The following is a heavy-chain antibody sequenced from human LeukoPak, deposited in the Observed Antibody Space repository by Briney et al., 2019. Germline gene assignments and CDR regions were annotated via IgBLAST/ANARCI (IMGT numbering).Heavy chain of an antibody. Sequence: PGGSLRLSCAASGFTFTSYGMHWVRQAPGKGLEWVAFIRYDGSNRNYADSVKGRFTISRDNSRNTLYLQMNSLRAEDTAVYYCAKGGYSYDSSGHNYFDYWGQGTLVTVSS. V-gene: IGHV3-30*02. D-gene: IGHD3-22*01. CDR2: IRYDGSNR. J-gene: IGHJ4*02. CDR1: GFTFTSYG. CDR3: AKGGYSYDSSGHNYFDY.